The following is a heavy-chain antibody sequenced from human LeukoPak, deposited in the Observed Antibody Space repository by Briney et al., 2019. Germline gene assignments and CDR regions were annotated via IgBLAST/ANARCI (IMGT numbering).Heavy chain of an antibody. CDR3: AREAAMDAFDI. D-gene: IGHD2-2*01. CDR2: VSGTGVST. CDR1: GFTFSSYA. Sequence: PGGSLRLSCAASGFTFSSYAMSWVRQAPGKGLEWVSVVSGTGVSTHYADSVKGRFTISRDNSKNTLYLQMNSLRAEDTALYHCAREAAMDAFDIWGQGTMATVSS. J-gene: IGHJ3*02. V-gene: IGHV3-23*01.